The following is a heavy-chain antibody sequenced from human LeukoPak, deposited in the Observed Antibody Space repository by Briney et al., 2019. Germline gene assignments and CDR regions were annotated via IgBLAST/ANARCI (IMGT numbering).Heavy chain of an antibody. CDR1: GFTFSSYA. V-gene: IGHV3-30-3*01. J-gene: IGHJ3*02. CDR3: ARDQINGYSYGYGAFDI. CDR2: ISYDGSNK. Sequence: GGSLRLSCAASGFTFSSYAMHWVRQAPGKGLEWVAVISYDGSNKYYADSVKGRFTISRDNSKNTLYLQMNSLRAEDTAVYYCARDQINGYSYGYGAFDIWGRGTMVTVSS. D-gene: IGHD5-18*01.